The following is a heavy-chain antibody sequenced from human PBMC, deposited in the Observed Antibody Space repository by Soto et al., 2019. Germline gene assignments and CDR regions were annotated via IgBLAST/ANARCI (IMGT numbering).Heavy chain of an antibody. CDR2: IFSNDEK. CDR1: GFSLSNARLG. CDR3: ARMLGVATFYSDY. J-gene: IGHJ4*02. Sequence: QVTLKESGPVLVKPTETLTLTCTVSGFSLSNARLGVSWIRQPPGKALEWLAHIFSNDEKSYSTSLKSRHTITKDTSNSQVFLTTTNMDTVDTATYYCARMLGVATFYSDYRGQGTLVAVSS. V-gene: IGHV2-26*01. D-gene: IGHD3-16*01.